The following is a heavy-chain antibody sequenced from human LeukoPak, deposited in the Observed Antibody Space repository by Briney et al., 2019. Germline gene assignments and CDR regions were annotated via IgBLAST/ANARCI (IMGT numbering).Heavy chain of an antibody. CDR1: GGSFSDFY. D-gene: IGHD6-19*01. Sequence: SETLSLTCALYGGSFSDFYWGWIRQPPGKGLEWIGEIHHSGSTNYNPSLKSRVTISVDTSKNQFSLKLSSVTAADTAVYYCARDNTYSSGRANYFDYWGQGTLVTVSS. J-gene: IGHJ4*02. V-gene: IGHV4-34*01. CDR2: IHHSGST. CDR3: ARDNTYSSGRANYFDY.